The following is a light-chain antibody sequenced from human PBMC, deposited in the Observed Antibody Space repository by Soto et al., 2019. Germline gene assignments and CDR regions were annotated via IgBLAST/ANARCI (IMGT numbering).Light chain of an antibody. CDR3: GTWDSSLSAGV. J-gene: IGLJ2*01. Sequence: QSVLTQPPSVSAAPGQKVTISCSGSRSNIGNNYVSWYQQLPGTAPKLLIYDNNERPSGIPDRFSGSKSGTSATLGITGLQTGDEADYYCGTWDSSLSAGVLGGGTKQIVL. CDR2: DNN. CDR1: RSNIGNNY. V-gene: IGLV1-51*01.